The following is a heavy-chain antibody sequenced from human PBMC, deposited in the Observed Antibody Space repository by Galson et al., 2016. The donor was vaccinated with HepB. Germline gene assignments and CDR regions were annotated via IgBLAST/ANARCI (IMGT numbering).Heavy chain of an antibody. CDR3: ARGYYYGMDV. CDR1: GFTFSSYN. Sequence: SLRLSCAASGFTFSSYNMNWVRQAPGKGLEWVSSISSSGSHIYYADSVKGRFTISRDNAKNSLNLEMNSLRGEDTAVYYCARGYYYGMDVWGQGTTVTVSS. J-gene: IGHJ6*02. V-gene: IGHV3-21*01. CDR2: ISSSGSHI.